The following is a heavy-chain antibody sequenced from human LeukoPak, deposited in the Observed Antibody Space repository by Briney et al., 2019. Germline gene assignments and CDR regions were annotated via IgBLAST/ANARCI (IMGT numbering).Heavy chain of an antibody. V-gene: IGHV3-7*03. D-gene: IGHD5-24*01. J-gene: IGHJ4*02. CDR2: IKQDGSEK. CDR1: GFTFSSYW. Sequence: PGGSLRLSCAASGFTFSSYWMSWVRQAPGKGLEWVANIKQDGSEKYYVDSVKGRFTISRDNSKNTLYLQMNSLRAEDTAVYYCARGKMATSYYFDYWGQGTLVTVSS. CDR3: ARGKMATSYYFDY.